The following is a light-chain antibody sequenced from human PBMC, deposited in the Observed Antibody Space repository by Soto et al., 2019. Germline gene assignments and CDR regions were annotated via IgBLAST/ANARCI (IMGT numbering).Light chain of an antibody. CDR2: GAS. CDR1: QSMSRY. Sequence: IVLTQSPGTLSLSPGERTTLSCGASQSMSRYLAWYQQKPGQVPRLLIYGASSRATGTPDRFSGSGSGTDFTLTINRLEPEDFALYYCQQYGSSPPTFGQGTKVDIK. J-gene: IGKJ1*01. CDR3: QQYGSSPPT. V-gene: IGKV3-20*01.